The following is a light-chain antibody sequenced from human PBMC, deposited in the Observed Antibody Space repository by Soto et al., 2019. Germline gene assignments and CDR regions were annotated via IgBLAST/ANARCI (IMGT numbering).Light chain of an antibody. CDR1: QSINNY. V-gene: IGKV1-39*01. CDR2: AAT. Sequence: DILMTQSPSSLSASLGDRVTITCRASQSINNYLNWYQQEEGKAPKLLIYAATSLQSGVPSRFSGSGSGTEFTLTISSLQXGXFATYYCQQSYNSPYTFGLGTKLEIK. CDR3: QQSYNSPYT. J-gene: IGKJ2*01.